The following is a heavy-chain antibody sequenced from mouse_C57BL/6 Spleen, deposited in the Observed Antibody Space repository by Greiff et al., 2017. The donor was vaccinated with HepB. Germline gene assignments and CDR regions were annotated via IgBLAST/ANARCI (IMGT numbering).Heavy chain of an antibody. J-gene: IGHJ4*01. V-gene: IGHV1-81*01. CDR3: ARSGGSGAMDY. D-gene: IGHD1-1*01. Sequence: QVQLQQSGAELARPGASVKLSCKASGYTFTSCGISWVKQRTGQGLEWIGEIYPRSGNTYYNEKFKGKATLTADKSSSTAYMELRSLTSEDSAVYFCARSGGSGAMDYWGQGTSVTVSS. CDR2: IYPRSGNT. CDR1: GYTFTSCG.